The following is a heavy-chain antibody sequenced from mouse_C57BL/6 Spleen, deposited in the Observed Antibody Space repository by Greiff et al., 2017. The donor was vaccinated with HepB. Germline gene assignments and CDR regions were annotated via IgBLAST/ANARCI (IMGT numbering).Heavy chain of an antibody. J-gene: IGHJ3*01. Sequence: VQLQQSGPELVKPGASVKLSCKASGYTFTSYDINWVKQRPGQGLEWIGWIYPRDGSTKYNEKFKGKATLTVDTSSSTAYMELHSLTSEDSAVYCCAGSGTDAWFAYWGQGTLVTVSA. D-gene: IGHD3-1*01. CDR2: IYPRDGST. CDR3: AGSGTDAWFAY. CDR1: GYTFTSYD. V-gene: IGHV1-85*01.